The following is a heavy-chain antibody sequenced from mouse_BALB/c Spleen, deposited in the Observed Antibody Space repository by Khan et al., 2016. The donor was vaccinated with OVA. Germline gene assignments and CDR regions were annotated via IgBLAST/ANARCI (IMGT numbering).Heavy chain of an antibody. CDR1: GYSFTGYY. CDR3: ARGDDGYPYYAMDY. Sequence: LVKTGASVKISCKASGYSFTGYYMHWVKQSHGKSLEWIGYISCYNGATSYNQKFKGKATFTVDTSSSTAYMQFNSLTSEDSAVYYCARGDDGYPYYAMDYWGQGTSVTVSS. V-gene: IGHV1S34*01. J-gene: IGHJ4*01. CDR2: ISCYNGAT. D-gene: IGHD2-3*01.